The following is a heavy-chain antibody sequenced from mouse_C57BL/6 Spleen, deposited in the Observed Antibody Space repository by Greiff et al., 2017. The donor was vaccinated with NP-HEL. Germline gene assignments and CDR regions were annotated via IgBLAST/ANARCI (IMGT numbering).Heavy chain of an antibody. CDR2: IDPSDSYT. D-gene: IGHD1-1*01. Sequence: QVQLQQPGAELVMPGASVKLSCKASGYTFTSYWMHWVKQRPGQGLEWIGEIDPSDSYTNYNQKFKGKSTLTVDKSSSTAYMQLSSLTSEDSAVYYCARNVPYYYGSSYYFDYWGQGTTLTVSS. V-gene: IGHV1-69*01. CDR3: ARNVPYYYGSSYYFDY. J-gene: IGHJ2*01. CDR1: GYTFTSYW.